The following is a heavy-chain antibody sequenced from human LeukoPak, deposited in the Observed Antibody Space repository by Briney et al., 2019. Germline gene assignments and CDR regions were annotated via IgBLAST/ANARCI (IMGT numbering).Heavy chain of an antibody. CDR3: ARGYCSSTSCYTVEHWFDP. CDR1: GYTFTSYD. Sequence: ASVKVSCKASGYTFTSYDINWVRQATGQGLAWMGWMNPNSGNTGYAQKFQGRVTITRNTSISTAYMELSSLSSEDTAVYYCARGYCSSTSCYTVEHWFDPWGQGTLVTVSS. J-gene: IGHJ5*02. CDR2: MNPNSGNT. V-gene: IGHV1-8*03. D-gene: IGHD2-2*02.